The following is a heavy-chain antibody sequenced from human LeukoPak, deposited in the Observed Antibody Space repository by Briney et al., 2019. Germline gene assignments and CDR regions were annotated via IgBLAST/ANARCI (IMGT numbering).Heavy chain of an antibody. J-gene: IGHJ4*02. D-gene: IGHD6-19*01. CDR3: ARLPPYSSGWYDF. CDR1: GFTFSSYW. V-gene: IGHV3-7*01. CDR2: IKQDGSEK. Sequence: GGSLRLSCAASGFTFSSYWMSWVRQAPGKGLEWVVNIKQDGSEKYYVDSVKGRFTISRDNAKNSLYLQMNSLRAEDTAVYYCARLPPYSSGWYDFWGQGTLVSVSS.